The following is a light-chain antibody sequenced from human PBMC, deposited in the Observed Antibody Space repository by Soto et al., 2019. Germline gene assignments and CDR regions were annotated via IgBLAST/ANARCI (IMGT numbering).Light chain of an antibody. J-gene: IGLJ2*01. CDR3: SSYTSSSTLV. Sequence: QSVLTQPPSVSGAPGQRVTISCTGSSSNFGAGYDVHWYQQLPGTAPKLLIYGNNNRPSGVPDRFSGSKSGTSASLAITGLQAEDEADYYCSSYTSSSTLVFGGGTKLTVL. CDR1: SSNFGAGYD. CDR2: GNN. V-gene: IGLV1-40*01.